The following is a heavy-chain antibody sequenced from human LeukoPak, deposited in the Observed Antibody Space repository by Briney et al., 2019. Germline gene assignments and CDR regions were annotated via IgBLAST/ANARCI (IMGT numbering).Heavy chain of an antibody. D-gene: IGHD6-13*01. CDR1: GYTFTSYG. Sequence: GASVKVSCKASGYTFTSYGISWVRQAPGQGLEWMGCISAYNGNTNYAQKLQGRFTMTTDTSTSTDYMELRSLRSDATAVYYCAREAAAGTWFDPWGQGTLVTVSS. CDR2: ISAYNGNT. V-gene: IGHV1-18*01. CDR3: AREAAAGTWFDP. J-gene: IGHJ5*02.